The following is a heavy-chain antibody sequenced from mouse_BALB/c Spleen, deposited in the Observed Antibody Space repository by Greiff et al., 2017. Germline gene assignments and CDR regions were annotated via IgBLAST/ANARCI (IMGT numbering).Heavy chain of an antibody. CDR2: IYPYNGGT. V-gene: IGHV1S29*02. CDR1: GYTFTDYN. J-gene: IGHJ1*01. CDR3: GREGDGYWYVDV. D-gene: IGHD2-3*01. Sequence: EVQLQQSGPELVKPGASVKISCKASGYTFTDYNMHWVKQSHGQGLEWIGYIYPYNGGTGYNQKFKSKATLTVDNSSSTAYMELRSLTSEDSAVYYCGREGDGYWYVDVWGAGTTVTVSS.